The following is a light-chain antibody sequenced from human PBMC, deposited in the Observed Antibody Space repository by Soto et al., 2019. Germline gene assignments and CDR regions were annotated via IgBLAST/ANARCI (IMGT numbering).Light chain of an antibody. CDR1: QSISSW. V-gene: IGKV1-5*01. J-gene: IGKJ1*01. CDR2: DAS. CDR3: QQYENYWT. Sequence: DMQMTQSPSTLSATAGDRVTITCRASQSISSWLAWYQHKPGKAPKLLIYDASNLDSGVPSRFSGSGSRTEFSLTISNLQPDDFATYYCQQYENYWTFGQGSRVDIK.